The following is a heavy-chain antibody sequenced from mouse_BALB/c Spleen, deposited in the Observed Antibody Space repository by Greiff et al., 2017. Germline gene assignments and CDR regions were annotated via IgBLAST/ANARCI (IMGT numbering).Heavy chain of an antibody. D-gene: IGHD1-1*01. V-gene: IGHV1-54*01. J-gene: IGHJ4*01. CDR1: GYAFTNYL. CDR3: ARRLKFITTVVADAMDY. Sequence: QVQLQQSGAELVRPGTSVKVSCKASGYAFTNYLIEWVKQRPGQGLEWIGVINPGSGGTNYNEKFKGKATLTADKSSSTAYMQLSSLTSDDSAVYFCARRLKFITTVVADAMDYWGQGTSVTVSS. CDR2: INPGSGGT.